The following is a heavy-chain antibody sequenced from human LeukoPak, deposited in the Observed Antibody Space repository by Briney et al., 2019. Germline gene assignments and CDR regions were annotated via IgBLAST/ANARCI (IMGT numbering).Heavy chain of an antibody. CDR3: ARGRKGGSAL. J-gene: IGHJ4*02. D-gene: IGHD3-10*01. CDR1: GGSFSGFY. CDR2: IDHSGST. Sequence: SETLSLTCDVYGGSFSGFYWNWIRQPLGKGLEWIGEIDHSGSTNYNPSLKSRVTISVDRANNQFSLKLSSVTAADTAFYYCARGRKGGSALWGQGTLVTASS. V-gene: IGHV4-34*01.